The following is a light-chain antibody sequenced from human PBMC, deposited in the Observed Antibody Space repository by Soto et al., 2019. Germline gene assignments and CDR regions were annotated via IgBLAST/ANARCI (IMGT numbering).Light chain of an antibody. CDR2: GAS. Sequence: EVVLTQSPGTLSLFPGERATLSCRASQSISSSYFAWYQQKPGQAPRLLIYGASSRATGIPDRFSGGGSATDFTLTISRLETEDFAVYYCHQYGSAPAWTFGQGTKVEIK. J-gene: IGKJ1*01. CDR1: QSISSSY. V-gene: IGKV3-20*01. CDR3: HQYGSAPAWT.